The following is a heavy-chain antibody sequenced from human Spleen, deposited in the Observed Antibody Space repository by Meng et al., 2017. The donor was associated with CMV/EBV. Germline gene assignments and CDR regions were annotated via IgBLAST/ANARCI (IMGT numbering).Heavy chain of an antibody. CDR3: ARYLGYCSSTSCYGRSRRRRWYYYGMDV. CDR2: MNPNSGNT. D-gene: IGHD2-2*01. CDR1: GYSFTSYD. Sequence: ASVKVYCKASGYSFTSYDINWVRQATGQGLEWMGWMNPNSGNTGYAQKFQCRVAITRHTSISTAYMELSSLRSEDTAVYYCARYLGYCSSTSCYGRSRRRRWYYYGMDVWGQGTTVTVSS. V-gene: IGHV1-8*03. J-gene: IGHJ6*02.